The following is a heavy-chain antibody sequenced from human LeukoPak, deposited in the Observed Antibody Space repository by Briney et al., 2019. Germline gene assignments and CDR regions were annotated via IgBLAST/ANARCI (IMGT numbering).Heavy chain of an antibody. CDR1: GYTFTSYD. CDR3: ARAPGIGYYSGFDY. V-gene: IGHV1-8*01. Sequence: ASVKVSCKASGYTFTSYDINRVRQATGQGLEWMGWMNTNRGNAGYAQKLQGRVTMTRNTSISTAYMELSSLRSEDTAVYYCARAPGIGYYSGFDYWGQGTLVTVSS. D-gene: IGHD3-22*01. CDR2: MNTNRGNA. J-gene: IGHJ4*02.